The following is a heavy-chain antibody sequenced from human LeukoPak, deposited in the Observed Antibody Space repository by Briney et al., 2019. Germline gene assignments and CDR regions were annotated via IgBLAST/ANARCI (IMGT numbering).Heavy chain of an antibody. CDR2: INTNSGGT. CDR3: ASGIAVAGTYAFDI. CDR1: GYTFTGYY. Sequence: ASVKVSCKSSGYTFTGYYMYWVRQAPGQGLEWMGWINTNSGGTNYAQKFQGRVTMTRDTSISTAYMELSRLRSDDTAVYYCASGIAVAGTYAFDIWGQGTMVTVSS. D-gene: IGHD6-19*01. J-gene: IGHJ3*02. V-gene: IGHV1-2*02.